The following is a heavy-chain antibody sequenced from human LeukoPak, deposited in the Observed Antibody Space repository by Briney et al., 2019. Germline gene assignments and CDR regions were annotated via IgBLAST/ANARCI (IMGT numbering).Heavy chain of an antibody. Sequence: SETLSLTCTVSGGSISSYYWSWIRQPAGKGLEWIGHIYTSGSTNYNPSLKSRVTMSVDTSKNQFSLKLSSVTAADTAVYYCAREGYYGSGNYYTVGLDPWGQGTLVTVSS. D-gene: IGHD3-10*01. V-gene: IGHV4-4*07. J-gene: IGHJ5*02. CDR1: GGSISSYY. CDR3: AREGYYGSGNYYTVGLDP. CDR2: IYTSGST.